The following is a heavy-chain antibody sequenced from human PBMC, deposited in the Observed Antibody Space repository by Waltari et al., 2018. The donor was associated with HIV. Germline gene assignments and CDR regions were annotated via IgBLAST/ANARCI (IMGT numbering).Heavy chain of an antibody. V-gene: IGHV3-9*01. D-gene: IGHD1-26*01. J-gene: IGHJ4*02. CDR3: AKDGVGGSYDY. CDR2: ISWNSGSI. Sequence: EVPLVESGGGLVQPGRSLILSCAASGFPFVDYAMHWVRQAPGKGLEWVSGISWNSGSIGYADSVKGRFTISRDNAKNSLYLQMNSLRAEDTALYYCAKDGVGGSYDYWGQGTLVTVSS. CDR1: GFPFVDYA.